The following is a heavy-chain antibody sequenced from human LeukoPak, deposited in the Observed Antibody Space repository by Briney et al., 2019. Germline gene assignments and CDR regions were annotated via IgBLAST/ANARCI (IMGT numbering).Heavy chain of an antibody. D-gene: IGHD1-1*01. CDR2: PYSGGST. CDR3: ATINWNVDY. Sequence: GGSLRLSCAASGFTVTDNYMSWVRQAPGKGLEWVSVPYSGGSTYYADSVKGRFTISRDNSRNTLYLQMNSLRDEDTAVYYCATINWNVDYWGQGTLVTVSS. V-gene: IGHV3-66*01. CDR1: GFTVTDNY. J-gene: IGHJ4*02.